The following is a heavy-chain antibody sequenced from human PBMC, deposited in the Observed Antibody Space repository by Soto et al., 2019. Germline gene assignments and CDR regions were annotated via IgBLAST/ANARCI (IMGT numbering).Heavy chain of an antibody. CDR2: IIPIFGTA. CDR1: GGTFSSYA. Sequence: SVKVSCKASGGTFSSYAISWVRQAPGQGLEWMGGIIPIFGTANYAQKFQGRVTITADESTSTAYMELSSLRSEDTAVYYCAREDSSSWDKSLGMDVWGQGTTVTVSS. V-gene: IGHV1-69*13. J-gene: IGHJ6*02. D-gene: IGHD6-13*01. CDR3: AREDSSSWDKSLGMDV.